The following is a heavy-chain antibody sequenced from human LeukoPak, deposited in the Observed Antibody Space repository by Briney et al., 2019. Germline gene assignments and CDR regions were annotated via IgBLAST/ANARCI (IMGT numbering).Heavy chain of an antibody. CDR3: ARGFCGDYVMFDP. V-gene: IGHV4-34*01. CDR2: INHSGTS. D-gene: IGHD4-17*01. CDR1: GGTFSGYH. Sequence: SETLSLTCAVYGGTFSGYHWTWIRQPPGKGLEWIGEINHSGTSNYNPSLESRLTLSVDTSKNQFSLKLSSVTAADTAIYYCARGFCGDYVMFDPWGQGILVTVSS. J-gene: IGHJ5*02.